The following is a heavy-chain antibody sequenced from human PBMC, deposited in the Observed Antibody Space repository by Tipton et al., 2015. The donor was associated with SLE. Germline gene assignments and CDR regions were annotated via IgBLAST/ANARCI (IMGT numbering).Heavy chain of an antibody. V-gene: IGHV4-30-4*08. CDR1: GGSISSGGYY. J-gene: IGHJ4*02. D-gene: IGHD5-24*01. CDR3: VRLELPATKADY. Sequence: TLSLTCTVSGGSISSGGYYWSWIRQHPGKGLEWIGYIYHSGTTYYNPSLQSRLPLSIDTSKNQFSRKLSSVTAADTAVYYCVRLELPATKADYWGPGTLVTVSS. CDR2: IYHSGTT.